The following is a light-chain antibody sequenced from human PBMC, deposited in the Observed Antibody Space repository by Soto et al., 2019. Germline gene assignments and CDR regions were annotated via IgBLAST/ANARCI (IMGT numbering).Light chain of an antibody. CDR2: DAS. CDR3: QQYGSSPLT. J-gene: IGKJ4*01. Sequence: EIVITQSPATLSLSPGERATLSCRASQSVSTYLAWYAQKPGQAPRLLIYDASNRASGIPARFSGSGAGTECTRTISRLEPEDFEVDYCQQYGSSPLTFGGGTKVDIK. CDR1: QSVSTY. V-gene: IGKV3-20*01.